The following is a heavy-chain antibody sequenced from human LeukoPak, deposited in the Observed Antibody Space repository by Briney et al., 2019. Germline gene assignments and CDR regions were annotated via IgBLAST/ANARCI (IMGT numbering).Heavy chain of an antibody. Sequence: GASVKVSCKASGGTFSSCAISWVRQAPGQGLEWMGGIIPIFGTANYAQKFQGRVTITADESTSTAYMELSSLRSEDTAVYYCARTLPYYYYMDVWGKGTTVTISS. CDR1: GGTFSSCA. V-gene: IGHV1-69*13. J-gene: IGHJ6*03. CDR2: IIPIFGTA. CDR3: ARTLPYYYYMDV. D-gene: IGHD2/OR15-2a*01.